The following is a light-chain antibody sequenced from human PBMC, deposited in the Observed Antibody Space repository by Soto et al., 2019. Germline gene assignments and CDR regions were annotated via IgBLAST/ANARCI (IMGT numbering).Light chain of an antibody. CDR1: SSDVGGYKH. V-gene: IGLV2-14*01. J-gene: IGLJ1*01. CDR3: NSFTSSSTYV. Sequence: QSSLTQPASASGSPGQSITISCTGTSSDVGGYKHVSWYQQHPGKAPKLIIYEVSNRPSGVSNRFSGSKSGNTASLTISGLQAEDETDYYCNSFTSSSTYVFGTGTKVTVL. CDR2: EVS.